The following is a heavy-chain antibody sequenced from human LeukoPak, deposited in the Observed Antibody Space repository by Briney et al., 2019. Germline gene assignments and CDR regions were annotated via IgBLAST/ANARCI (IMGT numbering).Heavy chain of an antibody. CDR2: IFQSGST. D-gene: IGHD1-1*01. CDR1: GGSVSSTTYY. J-gene: IGHJ5*02. CDR3: ARVGSDWNDVRYNWFDP. V-gene: IGHV4-30-2*01. Sequence: SETLSLTCTVSGGSVSSTTYYWSWIRQPPGKGLEWIGYIFQSGSTYYNPSLKSRVTISVDRSKNQFSLKLSSVTAADTAVYYCARVGSDWNDVRYNWFDPWGQGTLVTVSS.